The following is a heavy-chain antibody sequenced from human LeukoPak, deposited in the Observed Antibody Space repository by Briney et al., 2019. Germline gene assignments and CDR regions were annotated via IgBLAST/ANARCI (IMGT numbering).Heavy chain of an antibody. CDR1: GFTFSSYG. CDR2: IRYDGSNK. CDR3: ATFGVGASRYRRFDY. Sequence: GGSLRLSCAASGFTFSSYGMHWLRQAPGKGLEWVAFIRYDGSNKYYADSVKGRFTISRDNSKNTLYLQMNSLRAEDTAVYYCATFGVGASRYRRFDYWGQGTLVTVSS. V-gene: IGHV3-30*02. D-gene: IGHD1-26*01. J-gene: IGHJ4*02.